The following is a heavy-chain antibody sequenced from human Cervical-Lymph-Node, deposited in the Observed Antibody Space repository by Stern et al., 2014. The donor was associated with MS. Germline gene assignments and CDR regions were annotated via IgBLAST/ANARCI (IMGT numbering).Heavy chain of an antibody. CDR2: ISFDGAKP. V-gene: IGHV3-30*03. Sequence: QVQLVESVGGVVQPGRSLRLSCLLSGFAFSTYGMHWVRQAPCKVLECVAVISFDGAKPYYADSVKCRFTISRDNPKNTLYLQMKSLRGEHTAVYYCARGSDWYPLDYWGKGTLVTGSS. CDR1: GFAFSTYG. J-gene: IGHJ4*02. D-gene: IGHD6-19*01. CDR3: ARGSDWYPLDY.